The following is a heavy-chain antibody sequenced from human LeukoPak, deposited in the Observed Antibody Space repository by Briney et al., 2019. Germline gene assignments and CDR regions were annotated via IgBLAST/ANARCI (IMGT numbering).Heavy chain of an antibody. Sequence: SVKVSCKASGGTFSSYAISWVRQAPGQGLEWMGGIIPIFGTANYAQKFQGRVTITADKSTSTAYMELSSLRSEDTAVYYCASAGGGYDYATFDYWGQGTLVTVSS. D-gene: IGHD5-12*01. CDR2: IIPIFGTA. CDR1: GGTFSSYA. CDR3: ASAGGGYDYATFDY. V-gene: IGHV1-69*06. J-gene: IGHJ4*02.